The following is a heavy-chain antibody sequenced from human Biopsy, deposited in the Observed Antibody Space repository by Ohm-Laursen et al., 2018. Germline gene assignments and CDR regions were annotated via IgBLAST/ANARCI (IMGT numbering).Heavy chain of an antibody. Sequence: TLSLTCTVSGGSISGSSWSWIRQAPGRGLEWVGYISYSGSTSNNPSLKSRITISVDTSKNQLSRKVTSVTAVDTAVYYCAKHGSGWTGDDALHIWGQGTMVTVSS. CDR2: ISYSGST. V-gene: IGHV4-59*08. J-gene: IGHJ3*02. D-gene: IGHD6-19*01. CDR1: GGSISGSS. CDR3: AKHGSGWTGDDALHI.